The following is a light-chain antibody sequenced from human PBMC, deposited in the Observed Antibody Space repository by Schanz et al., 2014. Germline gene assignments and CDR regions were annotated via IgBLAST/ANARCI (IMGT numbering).Light chain of an antibody. CDR2: GAS. J-gene: IGKJ4*01. CDR1: QSVSSN. Sequence: EIVLTQSPGTLSLSPGERATLSCRASQSVSSNLAWYQQKPGQAPRLLIYGASTRAIGIPARFSGSGSGTEFTLTISSLQSEDFAVYYCQQYNNWLTFGGGTKVEIK. V-gene: IGKV3-15*01. CDR3: QQYNNWLT.